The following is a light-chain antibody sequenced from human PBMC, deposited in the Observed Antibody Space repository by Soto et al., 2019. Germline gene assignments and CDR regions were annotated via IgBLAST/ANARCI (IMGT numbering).Light chain of an antibody. V-gene: IGLV1-47*01. Sequence: QSVLTQPPSASGTPGQRVTISCSGSSSNIGNNYVYWYQHLPGTAPKVLIYRNNQRPSGAPDRFSGSKSGTSASLAISGPRSEDEADYYCAAWDDSLSAVVFGGGTKVTVL. CDR2: RNN. J-gene: IGLJ2*01. CDR3: AAWDDSLSAVV. CDR1: SSNIGNNY.